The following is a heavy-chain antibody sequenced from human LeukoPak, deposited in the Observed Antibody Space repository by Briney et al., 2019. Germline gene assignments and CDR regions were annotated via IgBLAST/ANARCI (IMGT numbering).Heavy chain of an antibody. CDR1: GYTFTSYA. V-gene: IGHV1-3*01. CDR3: ARGTGIAAALQ. Sequence: EASVKVSCKASGYTFTSYAMRWVRQAPGQRPEWMGWISAGNGNTIYSQKFQGRVTITRDTSASTAYMELSSLRSEDTAVYYCARGTGIAAALQWGQGTLVTVSS. J-gene: IGHJ4*02. D-gene: IGHD6-13*01. CDR2: ISAGNGNT.